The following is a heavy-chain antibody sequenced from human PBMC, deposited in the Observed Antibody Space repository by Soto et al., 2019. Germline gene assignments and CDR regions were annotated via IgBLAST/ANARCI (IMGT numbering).Heavy chain of an antibody. V-gene: IGHV1-69*13. J-gene: IGHJ6*02. CDR3: ARDDVAVDIVVVPAAIRSYYYGMDV. Sequence: SVKVSCKASGGTFSSYAISWVRQAPGQGLEWMGGIIPIFGTANYAQKFQGRVTITADESTSTAYMELSSLRSEDTAVYYCARDDVAVDIVVVPAAIRSYYYGMDVWSQGTTVTVSS. D-gene: IGHD2-2*02. CDR2: IIPIFGTA. CDR1: GGTFSSYA.